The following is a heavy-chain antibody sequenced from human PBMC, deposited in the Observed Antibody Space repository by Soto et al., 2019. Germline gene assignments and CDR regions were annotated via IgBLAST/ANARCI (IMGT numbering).Heavy chain of an antibody. V-gene: IGHV3-74*01. Sequence: EVQLVESGGGLVQPGGSLRLSCAASGFTFSDYWMHWVRQAPGKGLEWVSRIKRAGSTTNYADSVKGRFTISRDNAKNTLYLEMNSLRVEDTADYYCARGAINYYYEYVWGKGTTVTVSS. CDR2: IKRAGSTT. CDR1: GFTFSDYW. CDR3: ARGAINYYYEYV. J-gene: IGHJ6*03.